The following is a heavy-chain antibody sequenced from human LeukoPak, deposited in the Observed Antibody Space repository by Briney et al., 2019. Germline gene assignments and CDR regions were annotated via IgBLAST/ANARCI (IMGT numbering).Heavy chain of an antibody. CDR1: GGSFSGYY. J-gene: IGHJ4*02. Sequence: PSETLSLTCAVYGGSFSGYYWSWIRQPPGKGLEWIGEINHSGSTNYNPSLKSRVTISVDTSKNQFSLKLSSVTAADTAVYYCARDRGGGYYFHWGQGTLVTVSS. CDR3: ARDRGGGYYFH. V-gene: IGHV4-34*01. D-gene: IGHD3-22*01. CDR2: INHSGST.